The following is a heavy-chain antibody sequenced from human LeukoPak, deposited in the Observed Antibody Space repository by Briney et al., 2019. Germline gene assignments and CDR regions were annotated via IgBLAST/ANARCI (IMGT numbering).Heavy chain of an antibody. CDR1: GFTFSTYS. CDR3: ARDLTPTLKQLWYDALDL. J-gene: IGHJ3*01. Sequence: GGSLRLSCSASGFTFSTYSMNWVRQAPGKGLEWVSYIGSNSSTTYYADSVKGRFTISRDNAKNSLYLQMNSLRAEDTAVYYCARDLTPTLKQLWYDALDLWGQGTTVTVSS. CDR2: IGSNSSTT. V-gene: IGHV3-48*04. D-gene: IGHD5-18*01.